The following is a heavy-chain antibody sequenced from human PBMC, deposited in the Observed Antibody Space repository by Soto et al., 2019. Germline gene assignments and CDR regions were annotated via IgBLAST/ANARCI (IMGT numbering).Heavy chain of an antibody. D-gene: IGHD3-3*01. J-gene: IGHJ4*02. CDR3: ANGAYYYFWGGPTEDY. Sequence: PGGSLRLSCAASGFTFSTYIMHWVRQAPGKGLEWVAVLGYDGSNKFYADSVKGRFTISRDNSKNTLYLQMNSLRAEDTAVYYCANGAYYYFWGGPTEDYWGQGTLVTVSS. V-gene: IGHV3-30*18. CDR1: GFTFSTYI. CDR2: LGYDGSNK.